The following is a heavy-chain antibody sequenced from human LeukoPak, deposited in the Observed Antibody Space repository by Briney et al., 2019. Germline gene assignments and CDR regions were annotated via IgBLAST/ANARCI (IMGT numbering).Heavy chain of an antibody. Sequence: PGGSLRLSCAATGFTFSSYGMHWARQAPGKGLEWVAVIWYGGSNKYYADSVKGRFTISRDNSKNTLYLQMNSLRAEDTAVYYCATASLNRYPFDYWGQGTLVTVSS. CDR2: IWYGGSNK. CDR3: ATASLNRYPFDY. D-gene: IGHD1-26*01. V-gene: IGHV3-33*08. J-gene: IGHJ4*02. CDR1: GFTFSSYG.